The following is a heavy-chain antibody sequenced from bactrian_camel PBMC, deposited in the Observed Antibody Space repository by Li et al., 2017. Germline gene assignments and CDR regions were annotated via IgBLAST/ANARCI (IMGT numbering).Heavy chain of an antibody. J-gene: IGHJ4*01. Sequence: QVQLVESGGGSVQAGGSLRLSCAGTGIHLSSAFCVGWFRQVPGKEREGVAAIDSDGIESYTDSVKGRFTISKDDAENTLYLQMNKLKPEDTAMYYCAAKEGGGGWDLLRQSYYNYWGQGTQVTVS. CDR2: IDSDGIE. D-gene: IGHD1*01. CDR3: AAKEGGGGWDLLRQSYYNY. CDR1: GIHLSSAFC. V-gene: IGHV3S9*01.